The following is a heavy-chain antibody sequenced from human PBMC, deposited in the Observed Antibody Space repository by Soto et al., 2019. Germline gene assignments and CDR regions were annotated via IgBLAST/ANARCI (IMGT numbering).Heavy chain of an antibody. CDR2: ISGDGTST. CDR1: GFTFSSSA. CDR3: AKEEYYDCLLTLDY. D-gene: IGHD3-16*01. V-gene: IGHV3-23*01. J-gene: IGHJ4*02. Sequence: GSLRLSCAASGFTFSSSAMSWVRQAPGKGLEWVSAISGDGTSTHYADSVRGRVTISRDNSKNTVYLQMNSLRAEDTAIYYCAKEEYYDCLLTLDYWGQGTPVTVSS.